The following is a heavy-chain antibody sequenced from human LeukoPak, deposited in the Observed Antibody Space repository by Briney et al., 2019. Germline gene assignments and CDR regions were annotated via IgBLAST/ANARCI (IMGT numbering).Heavy chain of an antibody. Sequence: SETLSLTCTVSGGSMSSSSYYWGWIRQPPGKGLEWIGSIYHSGSTYYNPSLKSRVTISVDTSKNQFSLKLSSVTAADTAVYYCARVNCSGGSCYNFDYWGQGTLVTVSS. CDR1: GGSMSSSSYY. V-gene: IGHV4-39*07. CDR2: IYHSGST. D-gene: IGHD2-15*01. J-gene: IGHJ4*02. CDR3: ARVNCSGGSCYNFDY.